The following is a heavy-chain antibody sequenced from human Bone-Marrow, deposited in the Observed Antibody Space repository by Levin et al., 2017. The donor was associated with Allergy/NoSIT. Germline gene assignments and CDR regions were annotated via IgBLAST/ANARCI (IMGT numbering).Heavy chain of an antibody. J-gene: IGHJ4*02. V-gene: IGHV3-30*03. CDR2: ISFDGSDQ. CDR1: GFTFRNYG. CDR3: AREWEPYCRSARCYEGMAY. Sequence: GGSLRLSCAASGFTFRNYGMHWVRQAPGKGLEWVAFISFDGSDQYYADSVRGRFTISRDNSNNTLYVQMSSLRLEDTAVYFCAREWEPYCRSARCYEGMAYWGQGTLVTVSS. D-gene: IGHD2-2*01.